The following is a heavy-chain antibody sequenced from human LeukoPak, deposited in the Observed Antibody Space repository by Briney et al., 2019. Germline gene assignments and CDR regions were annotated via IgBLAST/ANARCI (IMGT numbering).Heavy chain of an antibody. CDR2: ISGGGITT. D-gene: IGHD6-19*01. Sequence: PGGSLRLSCAASGFTFSNYAMSWVRQAPGKGMEWVSTISGGGITTYYADSAKGRFTISRDNSKNTMFLQMNSLRADATAVYYCPRQSYASGWNPFDYWGQGILVTVSS. CDR1: GFTFSNYA. V-gene: IGHV3-23*01. CDR3: PRQSYASGWNPFDY. J-gene: IGHJ4*02.